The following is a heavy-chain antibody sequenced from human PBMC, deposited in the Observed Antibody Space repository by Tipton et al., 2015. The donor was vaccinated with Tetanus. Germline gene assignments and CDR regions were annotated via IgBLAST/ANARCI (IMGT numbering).Heavy chain of an antibody. D-gene: IGHD2-15*01. V-gene: IGHV3-23*01. CDR1: GFTFRTYW. J-gene: IGHJ4*02. Sequence: SLRLSCAASGFTFRTYWMSWVRQAPGKGLECVSGISGSGGSTYYAYSVKGRFTISRDNSKNTLYLQMNSLRAEDTAVYYCAKKYCSGGSCYSIDYWGQGTLVTVSS. CDR3: AKKYCSGGSCYSIDY. CDR2: ISGSGGST.